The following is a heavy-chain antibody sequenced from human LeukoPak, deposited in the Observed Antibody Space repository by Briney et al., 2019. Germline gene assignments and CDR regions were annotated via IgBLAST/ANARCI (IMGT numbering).Heavy chain of an antibody. Sequence: SETLSLTCTVSGGSISSSSYCWGWIRQPPGKGLEWIGSIYYSGSTYYNPSLKSRVTISVDTSKNQFSLKLSSVTAADTAVYYCARQRLSTVDAFDIWGQGTMVTVSS. J-gene: IGHJ3*02. CDR2: IYYSGST. CDR1: GGSISSSSYC. D-gene: IGHD2-2*01. V-gene: IGHV4-39*01. CDR3: ARQRLSTVDAFDI.